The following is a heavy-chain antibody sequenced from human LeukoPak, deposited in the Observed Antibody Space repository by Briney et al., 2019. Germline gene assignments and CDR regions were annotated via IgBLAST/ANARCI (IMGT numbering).Heavy chain of an antibody. CDR3: ARVRAVAEHFGY. CDR1: GGSISSSSYY. CDR2: IYYSGST. J-gene: IGHJ4*02. V-gene: IGHV4-39*07. D-gene: IGHD6-19*01. Sequence: SETLSLTCTVSGGSISSSSYYWGWIRQPPGKGLEWIGSIYYSGSTYYNPSLKSRVTISVDTSKNQFSLKLSSVTAADTAVYYCARVRAVAEHFGYWGQGTLVTVSS.